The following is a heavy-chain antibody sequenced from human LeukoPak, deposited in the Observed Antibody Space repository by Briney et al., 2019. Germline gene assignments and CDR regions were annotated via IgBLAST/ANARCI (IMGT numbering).Heavy chain of an antibody. CDR3: AREMAGYSGYGEGWFDP. V-gene: IGHV3-74*01. CDR1: GITFSDHW. Sequence: PGGSLRLSCAASGITFSDHWMHWVRQAPGKGLVWVSRINGVGSSTSYADSVKGRFTISRDNAKNTLYLQMNSLRAEDTAVYYCAREMAGYSGYGEGWFDPWGQGTLVTVSS. D-gene: IGHD5-12*01. J-gene: IGHJ5*02. CDR2: INGVGSST.